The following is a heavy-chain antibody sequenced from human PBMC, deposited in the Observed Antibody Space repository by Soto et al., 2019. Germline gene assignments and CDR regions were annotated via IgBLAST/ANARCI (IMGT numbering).Heavy chain of an antibody. Sequence: ASVKVSCKASGYTLTSYAMHWVRQAPGQRLEWMGWINAGNGNAKYSQKFQGRVTITRDTSASTAYMELSSLRSEDTAVYYCARGPGGPDGPGDYWGQGTLVTVSS. CDR3: ARGPGGPDGPGDY. D-gene: IGHD2-15*01. CDR1: GYTLTSYA. V-gene: IGHV1-3*01. CDR2: INAGNGNA. J-gene: IGHJ4*02.